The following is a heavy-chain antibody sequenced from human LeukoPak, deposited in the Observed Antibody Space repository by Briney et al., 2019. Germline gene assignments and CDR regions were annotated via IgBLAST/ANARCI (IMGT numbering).Heavy chain of an antibody. CDR2: IKQDGSEK. J-gene: IGHJ4*02. CDR3: ARGYYDSWSGYYNIFPLFDY. CDR1: GFTFSSYW. Sequence: GGSLRLSCAASGFTFSSYWMSWVRQAPGKGLEWVANIKQDGSEKYYVDSVKGRFTISRDNAKNSLYLQMNSLRAEDTAVYYCARGYYDSWSGYYNIFPLFDYWGQGTLVTVSS. V-gene: IGHV3-7*04. D-gene: IGHD3-3*01.